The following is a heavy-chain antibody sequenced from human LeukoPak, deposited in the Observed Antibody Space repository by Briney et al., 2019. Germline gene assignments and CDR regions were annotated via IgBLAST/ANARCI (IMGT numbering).Heavy chain of an antibody. J-gene: IGHJ6*02. Sequence: PSETLSLTCTVSGGSISSYYWSWIRQPPGKGLEWIGYIYYSGSTNYNPSLKSRVTISADTSKNQFSLKLSSVTAADTAVYYCARVIAVAGAIGMDVWGQGTTVTVSS. CDR1: GGSISSYY. V-gene: IGHV4-59*01. D-gene: IGHD6-19*01. CDR2: IYYSGST. CDR3: ARVIAVAGAIGMDV.